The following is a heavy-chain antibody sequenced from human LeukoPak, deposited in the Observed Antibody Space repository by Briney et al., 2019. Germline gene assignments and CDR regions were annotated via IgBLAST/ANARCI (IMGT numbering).Heavy chain of an antibody. CDR2: IHPDGSIQ. J-gene: IGHJ6*03. Sequence: GGSLRLSCVASGLTLSSKWMSWVRQAPGKGLEWVGNIHPDGSIQYPVDSVKGRFTISRDNAKNSLYLQMNSLRAEDTAVYYCARGLSRTDYYYYYMDVWGKGTTVTVSS. CDR3: ARGLSRTDYYYYYMDV. CDR1: GLTLSSKW. V-gene: IGHV3-7*01. D-gene: IGHD3-16*02.